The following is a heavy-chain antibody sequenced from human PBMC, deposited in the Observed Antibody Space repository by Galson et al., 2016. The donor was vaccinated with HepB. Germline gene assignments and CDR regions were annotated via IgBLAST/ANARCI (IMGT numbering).Heavy chain of an antibody. J-gene: IGHJ4*02. Sequence: QSGAEVKKPGESLKVSCKASGGTFTNYGFSWVRQAPGQGLEWMGAIIPMFGTRDYARKFHGRVTLTADEPTTTAYMELSSLKSEDTAVYYCATDSRITGTNFHFDSWGQGTLVTVSS. V-gene: IGHV1-69*01. CDR2: IIPMFGTR. CDR3: ATDSRITGTNFHFDS. D-gene: IGHD1-20*01. CDR1: GGTFTNYG.